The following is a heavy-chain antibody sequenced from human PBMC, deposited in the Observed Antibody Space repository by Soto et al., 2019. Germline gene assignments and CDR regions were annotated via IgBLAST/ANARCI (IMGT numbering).Heavy chain of an antibody. Sequence: PSETLSLTCTVSGGSISSYYWSWIRLQSGKGPEWIGSIFYAGDTYYNPSLKSRVEISLDGSQNQFSLNLRSVTAADTAVYYCAREGDYRTWFEPWGPGTLVTVSS. CDR1: GGSISSYY. J-gene: IGHJ5*02. D-gene: IGHD4-17*01. CDR3: AREGDYRTWFEP. V-gene: IGHV4-59*06. CDR2: IFYAGDT.